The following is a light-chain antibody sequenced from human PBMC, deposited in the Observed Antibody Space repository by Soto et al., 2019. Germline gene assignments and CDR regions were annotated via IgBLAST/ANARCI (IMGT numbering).Light chain of an antibody. Sequence: EIVLTQSPDTLSLSPGERVTLSCRASQSVSSSFVAWFQQKPGQAPRLLIYGASSRATGIPDRFSGSGSGTDFTLTINRLEPDDFATYYCQHYNSYSEAFGQGTKVELK. J-gene: IGKJ1*01. CDR3: QHYNSYSEA. CDR2: GAS. CDR1: QSVSSSF. V-gene: IGKV3-20*01.